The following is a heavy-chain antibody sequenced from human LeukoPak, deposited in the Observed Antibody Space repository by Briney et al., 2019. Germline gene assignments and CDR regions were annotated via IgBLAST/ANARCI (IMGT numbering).Heavy chain of an antibody. J-gene: IGHJ4*02. CDR3: ERDPSGRHFDY. D-gene: IGHD1-26*01. Sequence: ASVKVSCKASGYTFTTYYMHWVRQAPGQGLEWMGIINPSGGSTTYAQKFQGRVTMTRDTSTSTVYMELNSLISEDTAVYFCERDPSGRHFDYWGQGTLVTVSS. CDR1: GYTFTTYY. V-gene: IGHV1-46*01. CDR2: INPSGGST.